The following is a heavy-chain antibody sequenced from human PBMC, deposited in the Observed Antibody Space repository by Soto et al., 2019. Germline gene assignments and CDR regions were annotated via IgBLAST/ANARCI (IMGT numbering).Heavy chain of an antibody. V-gene: IGHV1-69*13. CDR3: ARAVGYCSSTSCPRGYYYYGMDV. CDR1: GGTFSSYA. Sequence: SVKVSCKASGGTFSSYAISWVRQAPGQGLEWMGGIIPIFGTANYAQKFQGRVTITADESTSTAYMELSSLRSEDTAVYYCARAVGYCSSTSCPRGYYYYGMDVWGRGTTVTVSS. CDR2: IIPIFGTA. J-gene: IGHJ6*02. D-gene: IGHD2-2*01.